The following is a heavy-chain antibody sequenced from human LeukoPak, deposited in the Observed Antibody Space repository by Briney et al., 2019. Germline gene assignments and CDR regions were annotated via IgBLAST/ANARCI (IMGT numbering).Heavy chain of an antibody. V-gene: IGHV1-2*02. CDR1: GYTFTDYP. CDR3: AIVSLAATGNSPY. Sequence: ASVKVSCKASGYTFTDYPIHWVRQAPGQGLEWVGYINPNNGATNSPQKVQGRAALTRDTSSSTAYMELRRLTSDDTAVYYCAIVSLAATGNSPYWGQGSLVTVSS. J-gene: IGHJ4*02. CDR2: INPNNGAT. D-gene: IGHD6-13*01.